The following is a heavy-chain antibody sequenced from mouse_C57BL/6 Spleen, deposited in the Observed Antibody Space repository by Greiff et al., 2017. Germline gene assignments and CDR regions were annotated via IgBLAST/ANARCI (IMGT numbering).Heavy chain of an antibody. Sequence: QVQLKQSGAELARPGASVKLSCKASGYTFTSYGISWVKQRTGQGLEWIGEIYPRSGNTYYNEKFKGKATLTADKSSSTAYMELRSLTSEDSAVYFCARADYYGSSYVSYFDYWGQGTTLTVSS. D-gene: IGHD1-1*01. CDR1: GYTFTSYG. CDR3: ARADYYGSSYVSYFDY. J-gene: IGHJ2*01. V-gene: IGHV1-81*01. CDR2: IYPRSGNT.